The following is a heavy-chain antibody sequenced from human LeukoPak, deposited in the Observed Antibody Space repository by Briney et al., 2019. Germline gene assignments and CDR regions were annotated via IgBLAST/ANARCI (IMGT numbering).Heavy chain of an antibody. CDR2: IYYSGST. Sequence: SETLSLTCTVSGGSISSSSYYWGWIRQPPGKGLEWIGSIYYSGSTYYNPSLKSRVTISVDTSKNQFSLKVSSVTAADTAVYYRARHGAYCTGGSCNRFDPWGQGTLVTVSS. CDR1: GGSISSSSYY. V-gene: IGHV4-39*01. CDR3: ARHGAYCTGGSCNRFDP. J-gene: IGHJ5*02. D-gene: IGHD2-15*01.